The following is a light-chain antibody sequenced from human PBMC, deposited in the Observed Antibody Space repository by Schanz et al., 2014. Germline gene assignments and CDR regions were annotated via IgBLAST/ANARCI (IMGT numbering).Light chain of an antibody. V-gene: IGLV2-8*01. CDR2: DVT. CDR1: SSDIGRYNY. CDR3: ATWDDGLTARV. Sequence: QSALTQPPSASGSPGQSVTISCTGTSSDIGRYNYVSWYQHHPGKAPKLLIYDVTKRPSGVPDRFSGSKSGTSASLAITGLQAEDEADYYCATWDDGLTARVFGGGTKLTVL. J-gene: IGLJ3*02.